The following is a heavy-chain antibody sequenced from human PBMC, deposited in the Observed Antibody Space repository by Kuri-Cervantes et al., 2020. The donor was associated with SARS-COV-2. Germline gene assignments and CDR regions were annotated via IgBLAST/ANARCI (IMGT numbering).Heavy chain of an antibody. CDR2: IYHSGST. CDR1: GGSFSGYY. D-gene: IGHD3-22*01. Sequence: LSLTCAVYGGSFSGYYWSWIRQPPGKGLEWIGEIYHSGSTYYNPSLKSRVTIPVDTSKNQFSLKLSSVTAADTAVYYCARVGGYYDSSGYYYGGVGFDYWGQGTLVTVSS. V-gene: IGHV4-34*01. CDR3: ARVGGYYDSSGYYYGGVGFDY. J-gene: IGHJ4*02.